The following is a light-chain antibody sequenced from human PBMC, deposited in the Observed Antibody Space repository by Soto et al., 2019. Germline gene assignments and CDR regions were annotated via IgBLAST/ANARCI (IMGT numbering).Light chain of an antibody. V-gene: IGLV4-60*02. CDR2: LEGSGSY. CDR1: SGHSIYI. J-gene: IGLJ3*02. Sequence: QPVLTQSSSASASLGSSVKLTCTLSSGHSIYIIAWHQQQPGKAPRYLMKLEGSGSYNKGSGVPDRFSGSSSGADSYLTISNLQFEDEADYYCETWDRNTWVFGGGTKVTVL. CDR3: ETWDRNTWV.